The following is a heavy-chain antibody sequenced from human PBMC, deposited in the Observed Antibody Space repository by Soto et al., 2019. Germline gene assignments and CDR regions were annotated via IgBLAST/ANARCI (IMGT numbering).Heavy chain of an antibody. Sequence: PSETLSLTCTVSGGSISSYYWSWIRQPPGKGLEWIGYIYYSGSTNYNPSLKSRVTISVDTSKNQFSLKLSSVTAADTALYYCARDYSPEPTADNWFDPWGQGTLVTVSS. CDR1: GGSISSYY. J-gene: IGHJ5*02. CDR3: ARDYSPEPTADNWFDP. D-gene: IGHD1-26*01. CDR2: IYYSGST. V-gene: IGHV4-59*01.